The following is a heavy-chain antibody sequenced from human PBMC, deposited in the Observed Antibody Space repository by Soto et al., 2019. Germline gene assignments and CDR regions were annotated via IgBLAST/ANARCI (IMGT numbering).Heavy chain of an antibody. CDR2: ISTYNGDT. CDR3: ARAGAAPYYYYGMDV. Sequence: QVQLVQSGAEVRKPGASVKVSCKASGYTFSTSGMSWLRQAPGQGLEWMGWISTYNGDTNDAPKFQDRVTMTSDTSTSTVYIELRSLRSDDTAVYSCARAGAAPYYYYGMDVWGQGTRVTVSS. V-gene: IGHV1-18*01. CDR1: GYTFSTSG. D-gene: IGHD2-15*01. J-gene: IGHJ6*02.